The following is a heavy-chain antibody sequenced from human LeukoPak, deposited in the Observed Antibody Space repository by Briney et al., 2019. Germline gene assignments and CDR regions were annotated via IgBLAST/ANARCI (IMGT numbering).Heavy chain of an antibody. Sequence: PSESLSLTCTVSGGSISSSSYYWGWIRQPPGKGLGWIGSIYYSGSTYYNPSLKSRVTISVDKSKNQFSLKLSSVTAADTAVYYCARDFLLASYDSSGWEAFDIWGQGTMVTVSS. CDR3: ARDFLLASYDSSGWEAFDI. CDR2: IYYSGST. D-gene: IGHD3-22*01. CDR1: GGSISSSSYY. J-gene: IGHJ3*02. V-gene: IGHV4-39*07.